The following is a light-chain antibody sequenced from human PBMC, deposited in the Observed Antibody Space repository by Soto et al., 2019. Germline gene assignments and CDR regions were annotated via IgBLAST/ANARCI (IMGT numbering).Light chain of an antibody. CDR3: CSYAGSSTWV. Sequence: QSALTQPASVSGSPGQSITISCTGTSSDVGSYNLVSWYQQHPGKAPKLMIYEGSKRPSGVSNRFSGSKSGITASLTISGLQAEDEADYYCCSYAGSSTWVFGGGTKVTAL. V-gene: IGLV2-23*01. CDR2: EGS. J-gene: IGLJ3*02. CDR1: SSDVGSYNL.